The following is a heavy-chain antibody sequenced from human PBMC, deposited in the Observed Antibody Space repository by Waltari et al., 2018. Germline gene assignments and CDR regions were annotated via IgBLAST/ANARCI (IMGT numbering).Heavy chain of an antibody. Sequence: QVQLVESGGGVVQPGGSLRLAWVESGFTSSRVGMHWVRQAPGKGLEWVAFIRFDGSNKDYADSVKGRFTISRDNSQNTLYLQMSSLRPEDTAIYYCVKTGYDSAWYFDYWGQGTLVTVSS. CDR3: VKTGYDSAWYFDY. V-gene: IGHV3-30*02. CDR2: IRFDGSNK. J-gene: IGHJ4*01. D-gene: IGHD3-22*01. CDR1: GFTSSRVG.